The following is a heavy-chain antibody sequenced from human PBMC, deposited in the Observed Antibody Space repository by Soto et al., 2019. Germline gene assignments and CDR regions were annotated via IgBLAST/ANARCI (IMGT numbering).Heavy chain of an antibody. CDR1: GLTVSRNY. CDR2: IYSGGST. V-gene: IGHV3-53*01. Sequence: EVQLVESGGGFIQPGGSLRLSCVVSGLTVSRNYMTWVRQAPGKGLECVSVIYSGGSTYSADSVKGRFTISRDNSKNTVYRLMNSLRVEDTAVYFCARFSQRRPECMDVWGQGTTVTFS. J-gene: IGHJ6*02. D-gene: IGHD6-25*01. CDR3: ARFSQRRPECMDV.